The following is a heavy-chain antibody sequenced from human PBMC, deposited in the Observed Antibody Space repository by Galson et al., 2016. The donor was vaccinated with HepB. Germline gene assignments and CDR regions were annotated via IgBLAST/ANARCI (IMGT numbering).Heavy chain of an antibody. J-gene: IGHJ4*02. Sequence: SLRLSCAASGFTFSRFGMHWVRQAPGKGLASVAVIWFDGRDAYYGYSVKGRFTISKDNSNNMLYLQMNSLRVEDTAVYYCARDLWGDCRTTTCSHLDSWGQGTLVTVSS. D-gene: IGHD1-14*01. V-gene: IGHV3-33*01. CDR1: GFTFSRFG. CDR3: ARDLWGDCRTTTCSHLDS. CDR2: IWFDGRDA.